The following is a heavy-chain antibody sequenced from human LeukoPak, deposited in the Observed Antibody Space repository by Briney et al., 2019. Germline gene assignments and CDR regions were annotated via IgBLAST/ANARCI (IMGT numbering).Heavy chain of an antibody. CDR2: IVVGSGNT. CDR1: GFTFTSSA. V-gene: IGHV1-58*01. Sequence: GASVKVSCKASGFTFTSSAVQWVRQARGQRLEWIGWIVVGSGNTNYAQKFQERVTITRDMSTSTAYMELSSLRSEDTAVYYCAAPDVQTDSSGYYDNYWGQGTLVTVPS. D-gene: IGHD3-22*01. J-gene: IGHJ4*02. CDR3: AAPDVQTDSSGYYDNY.